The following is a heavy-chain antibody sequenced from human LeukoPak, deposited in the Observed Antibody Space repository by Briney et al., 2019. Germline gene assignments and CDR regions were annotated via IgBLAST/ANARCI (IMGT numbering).Heavy chain of an antibody. CDR2: ISSSSSYI. CDR3: AKGWDCSSTSCYRGRGNY. D-gene: IGHD2-2*02. Sequence: GGSLRLSCAASGFTFSSYSMNWVRQAPGKGLEWVSSISSSSSYIYYADSVKGRFTISRDNAKNSLYLQMNSLRAEDTAVYYCAKGWDCSSTSCYRGRGNYWGQGTLVTVSS. V-gene: IGHV3-21*01. CDR1: GFTFSSYS. J-gene: IGHJ4*02.